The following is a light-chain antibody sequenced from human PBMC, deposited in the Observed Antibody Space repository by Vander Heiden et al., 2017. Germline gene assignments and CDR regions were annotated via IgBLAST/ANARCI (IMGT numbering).Light chain of an antibody. CDR2: AAS. Sequence: AIQMTQSPSSLSAPVGDRVTITCRASQGIRNDLGWYQQKPGKAPKLLIYAASSLQSGVPSRFSGSGSGTDFTLTISSLQPEDFATYYCRQDDNYPWTFGQGTKVEIK. CDR3: RQDDNYPWT. CDR1: QGIRND. V-gene: IGKV1-6*01. J-gene: IGKJ1*01.